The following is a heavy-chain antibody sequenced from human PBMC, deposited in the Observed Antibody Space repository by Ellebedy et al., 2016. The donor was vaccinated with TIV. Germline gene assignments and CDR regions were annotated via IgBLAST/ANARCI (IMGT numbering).Heavy chain of an antibody. J-gene: IGHJ4*02. CDR1: GFTVSSSY. CDR2: IYSVETGGST. Sequence: GESLKISCAASGFTVSSSYMTWVRQAPGKGLEYLSLIYSVETGGSTYYADSVKGRSTISRDNSKNTLYLQMNGLRTEDTAVYYCAVSYRSGWEFDYWGQGTLVTVSS. CDR3: AVSYRSGWEFDY. D-gene: IGHD6-19*01. V-gene: IGHV3-53*01.